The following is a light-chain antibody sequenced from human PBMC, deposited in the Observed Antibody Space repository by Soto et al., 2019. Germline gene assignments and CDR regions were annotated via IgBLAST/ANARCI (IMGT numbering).Light chain of an antibody. CDR2: DVS. V-gene: IGLV2-14*01. Sequence: QSVLTQPASVSGSPGQSITISCTGTSGDVGGYNYVSWYQQHPGKAHKLMIYDVSNRPSGVSNRFSGSKSGNTASLTISGLQAEDEADYYCSLYTSSSTLGVFGTGTKVTVL. J-gene: IGLJ1*01. CDR3: SLYTSSSTLGV. CDR1: SGDVGGYNY.